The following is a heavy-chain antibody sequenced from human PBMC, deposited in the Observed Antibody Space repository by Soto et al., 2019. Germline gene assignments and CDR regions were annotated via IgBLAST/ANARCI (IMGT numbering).Heavy chain of an antibody. J-gene: IGHJ6*02. Sequence: GGSKILSCAPSGFNFSSYVMHWVSKETGKGLEWVAVVHYDGTKKYYADSVRGRFTISRDNSENILYLQMNSLRPDDTAVYFCARETSYDFWSGPQTMDVWGQGTTVTVSS. D-gene: IGHD3-3*01. V-gene: IGHV3-33*01. CDR1: GFNFSSYV. CDR3: ARETSYDFWSGPQTMDV. CDR2: VHYDGTKK.